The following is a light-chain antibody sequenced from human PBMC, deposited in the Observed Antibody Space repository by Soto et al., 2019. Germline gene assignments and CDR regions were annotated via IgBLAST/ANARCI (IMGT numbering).Light chain of an antibody. CDR1: QSVSSY. CDR3: QQYGYSPIT. CDR2: DAS. J-gene: IGKJ5*01. V-gene: IGKV3-11*01. Sequence: EIVMTQSPATLSVSPGERATLSCRASQSVSSYLAWYQQKPGQAPRLLIYDASNRATGIPARFSGSGSGTDFTLTISSLEPEDFAVYYCQQYGYSPITFGQGTRLEI.